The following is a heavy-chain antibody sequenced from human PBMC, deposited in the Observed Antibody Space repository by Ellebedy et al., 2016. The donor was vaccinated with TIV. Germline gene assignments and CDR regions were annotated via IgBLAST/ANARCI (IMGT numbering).Heavy chain of an antibody. CDR2: MSPKSGAT. CDR3: ARVSRYSGGWYKWLDP. V-gene: IGHV1-8*01. Sequence: ASVKVSXXASGYNFIDYHINWVRQAAGQGLEWVGWMSPKSGATGHAQKFQGRVTMTRNTSASTAYMELSSLRSEDTAIYYCARVSRYSGGWYKWLDPWGQGTLVTVSS. CDR1: GYNFIDYH. J-gene: IGHJ5*02. D-gene: IGHD6-19*01.